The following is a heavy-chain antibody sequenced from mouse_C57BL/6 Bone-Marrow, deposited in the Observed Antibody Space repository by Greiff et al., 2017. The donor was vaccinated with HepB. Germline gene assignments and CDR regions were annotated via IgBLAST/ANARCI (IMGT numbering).Heavy chain of an antibody. V-gene: IGHV1-66*01. CDR3: AKDLLWFYAMDY. Sequence: QVQLQQSGPELVKPGASVKISCKASGYSFTSYYIHWVKQRPGQGLEWIGWIYPGSGNTKYNEKFKGKATLTADTSSSTAYMQLSSLTSEDSAVYYCAKDLLWFYAMDYWGQGTSVTVSS. CDR1: GYSFTSYY. J-gene: IGHJ4*01. CDR2: IYPGSGNT. D-gene: IGHD2-2*01.